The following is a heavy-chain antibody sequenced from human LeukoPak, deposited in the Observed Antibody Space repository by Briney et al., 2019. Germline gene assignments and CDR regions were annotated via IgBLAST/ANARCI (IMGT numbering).Heavy chain of an antibody. CDR3: ARGMYCGGDCYSYYFDY. CDR2: ISSSSSYI. D-gene: IGHD2-21*02. J-gene: IGHJ4*02. Sequence: GGSLRLSCAASGFAFNFYAMSWVRQAPGKGLEWVSSISSSSSYIYYADSVKGRFTISRDNAKNSLYLQMNSLRAEDTAVYYCARGMYCGGDCYSYYFDYWGQGTLVTVSS. CDR1: GFAFNFYA. V-gene: IGHV3-21*01.